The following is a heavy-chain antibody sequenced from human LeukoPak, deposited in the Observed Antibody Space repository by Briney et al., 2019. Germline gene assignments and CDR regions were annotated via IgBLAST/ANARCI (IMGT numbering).Heavy chain of an antibody. CDR1: GGSISSSSHS. V-gene: IGHV4-39*07. J-gene: IGHJ4*02. CDR3: ARGEVKYGARPGHYFDY. D-gene: IGHD6-6*01. Sequence: SETLSLTCSVSGGSISSSSHSWGWIRQPPGKGLEWIVEINHSGSTNYNPSLKSRVTISVDASKNQLSLKVSSVTAADTAVYYCARGEVKYGARPGHYFDYWGQGTLVTVSS. CDR2: INHSGST.